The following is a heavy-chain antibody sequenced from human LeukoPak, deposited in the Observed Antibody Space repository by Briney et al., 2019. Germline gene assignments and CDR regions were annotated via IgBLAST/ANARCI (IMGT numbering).Heavy chain of an antibody. J-gene: IGHJ6*03. CDR3: AREGYYPWGDKTIYYYYYMDV. V-gene: IGHV3-48*01. CDR2: ISSSSSTI. D-gene: IGHD3-22*01. CDR1: GFAFSSYS. Sequence: GGSLRLSCAASGFAFSSYSMNWVRQAPGKGLEWASYISSSSSTIYYADSVKGRFTISRDNAKNSLYLQMNSLRAEDTAVYYCAREGYYPWGDKTIYYYYYMDVWGKGSTVTVSS.